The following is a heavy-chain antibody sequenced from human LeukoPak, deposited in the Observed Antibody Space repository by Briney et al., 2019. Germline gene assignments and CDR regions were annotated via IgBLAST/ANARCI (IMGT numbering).Heavy chain of an antibody. CDR3: ARDEATGWFDP. J-gene: IGHJ5*02. CDR2: LNPSSGST. CDR1: GYTFTNYY. V-gene: IGHV1-46*01. D-gene: IGHD5-24*01. Sequence: ASVKVSCKASGYTFTNYYMHWVRQAPGQGLEWMGILNPSSGSTAYAQKFQGRVTMTRDTSTSTVYMELSSLRSEDTAVYYCARDEATGWFDPWGQGTLVIVFS.